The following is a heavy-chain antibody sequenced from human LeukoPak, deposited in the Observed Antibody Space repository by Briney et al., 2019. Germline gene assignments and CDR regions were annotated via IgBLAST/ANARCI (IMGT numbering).Heavy chain of an antibody. Sequence: PSQTLSLPCTVSGVPISSGGYHWRWIPQHPGKGLEWIGYIYYSESTHYNPSLKTRVTITLDTSKKQFSLPVRSVAAADKAVYYCASGYYGSGINWGQGTLVTVSS. CDR3: ASGYYGSGIN. D-gene: IGHD3-10*01. CDR2: IYYSEST. J-gene: IGHJ4*02. V-gene: IGHV4-31*03. CDR1: GVPISSGGYH.